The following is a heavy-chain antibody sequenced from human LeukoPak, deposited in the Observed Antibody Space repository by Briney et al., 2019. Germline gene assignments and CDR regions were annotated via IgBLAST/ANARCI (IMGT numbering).Heavy chain of an antibody. D-gene: IGHD6-19*01. CDR2: IYHSGST. CDR3: ARAGVAVGDAFDI. V-gene: IGHV4-38-2*02. CDR1: GYSISSGYY. Sequence: SETLSLTCTVSGYSISSGYYWGWIRQPPGKGLEWIGSIYHSGSTYYNPSLKSRVTISVDTSKNQFSLKLSPVTVADTAVYYCARAGVAVGDAFDIWGQGTMVTVSS. J-gene: IGHJ3*02.